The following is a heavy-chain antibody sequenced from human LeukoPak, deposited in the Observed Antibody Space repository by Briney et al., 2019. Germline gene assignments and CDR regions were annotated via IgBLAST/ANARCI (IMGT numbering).Heavy chain of an antibody. V-gene: IGHV1-2*02. J-gene: IGHJ4*02. CDR3: ASAHDYGDYGSYYFDY. D-gene: IGHD4-17*01. Sequence: ASVKVSCKASGYTFTGYYMHWVRQAPGQGLEWMGWINPNSGSTNYAQKFQGRVTMTRDTSIITAYMELSRLRSDDTAVYYCASAHDYGDYGSYYFDYWGQGTLVTVSS. CDR2: INPNSGST. CDR1: GYTFTGYY.